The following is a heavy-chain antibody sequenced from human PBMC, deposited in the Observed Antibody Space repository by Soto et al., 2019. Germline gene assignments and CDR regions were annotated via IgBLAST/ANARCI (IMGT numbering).Heavy chain of an antibody. V-gene: IGHV1-69*01. D-gene: IGHD3-16*01. CDR1: GGTFSSYA. J-gene: IGHJ4*02. CDR2: IIPIFGTA. CDR3: ARPGGRRGLYYFDY. Sequence: QVQLVQSGAEVKKPGSSVKVSCKAPGGTFSSYAISWVRQAPGQGLEWLGGIIPIFGTANYAQKFQGRVTITADESTSTAYMEVSSLRSEDTAVYYCARPGGRRGLYYFDYWGQGTLVTVSS.